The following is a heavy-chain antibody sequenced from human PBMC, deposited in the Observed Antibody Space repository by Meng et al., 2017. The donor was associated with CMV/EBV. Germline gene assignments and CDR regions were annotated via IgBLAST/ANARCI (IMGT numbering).Heavy chain of an antibody. Sequence: ASVKVSCKASGYTFTSYAMHWVRQAPGQRLEWMGWSNAGNGNTKYSQEFQGRVTITTDESTSTAYMELSSLRSEDTAVYYCARDRSGDYYYYYGMDVWGQGTTVTVSS. D-gene: IGHD3-10*01. V-gene: IGHV1-3*02. CDR1: GYTFTSYA. J-gene: IGHJ6*02. CDR2: SNAGNGNT. CDR3: ARDRSGDYYYYYGMDV.